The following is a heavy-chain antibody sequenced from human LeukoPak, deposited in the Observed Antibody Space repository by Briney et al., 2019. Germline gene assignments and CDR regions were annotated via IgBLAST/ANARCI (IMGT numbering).Heavy chain of an antibody. CDR2: ISGSGGST. Sequence: GGSLRLSCAASGFTFRDYTMNWVRQAPGKGLEWVSAISGSGGSTYYADSVKGRFTISRDNSKNTLYLQMNSLRAEDTAVYYCAKDYLPSSSGSYFDYWGQGTLVTVSS. J-gene: IGHJ4*02. V-gene: IGHV3-23*01. CDR3: AKDYLPSSSGSYFDY. CDR1: GFTFRDYT. D-gene: IGHD3-10*01.